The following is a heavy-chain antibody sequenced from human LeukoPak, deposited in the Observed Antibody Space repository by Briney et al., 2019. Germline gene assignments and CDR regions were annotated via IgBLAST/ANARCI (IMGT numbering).Heavy chain of an antibody. J-gene: IGHJ4*02. D-gene: IGHD3-10*01. CDR1: GFTFSSHW. V-gene: IGHV3-7*01. CDR3: ARAGSNWHYVY. Sequence: GGSLRLSCAASGFTFSSHWMTWVRQAPGKGLEWVANIKQDGSERYYVDSVKGRFTISRDNAKNSLSLQMNSLRVEDTAVYYCARAGSNWHYVYWGQGTLVTVSS. CDR2: IKQDGSER.